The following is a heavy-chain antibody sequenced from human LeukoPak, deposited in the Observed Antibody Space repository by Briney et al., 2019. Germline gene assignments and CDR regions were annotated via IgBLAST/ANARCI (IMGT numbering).Heavy chain of an antibody. Sequence: PGESLKISCKGSGYSFTTYWLSWVRQMPGKGLEWMGRIDPSDSYTNYSPSFQGHVTMSADRSISTAYLQWSSLKASDTALYYCARQAVDYYYGMDVWGQGTTVTVSS. D-gene: IGHD6-25*01. CDR3: ARQAVDYYYGMDV. J-gene: IGHJ6*02. CDR2: IDPSDSYT. V-gene: IGHV5-10-1*01. CDR1: GYSFTTYW.